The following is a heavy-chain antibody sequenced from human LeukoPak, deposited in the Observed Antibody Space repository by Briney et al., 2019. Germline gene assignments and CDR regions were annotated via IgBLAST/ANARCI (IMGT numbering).Heavy chain of an antibody. CDR2: IYSGGST. J-gene: IGHJ4*02. D-gene: IGHD5-18*01. Sequence: PGGSLRLTCAASGFTVSSNYMSWVRQAPGKGLEWVSVIYSGGSTYYADSVKGRFTISRDNSKDTLYLQMNSLRAEDTAVYYCARDRYSYGYFDYWGQGTLVTVSS. CDR3: ARDRYSYGYFDY. V-gene: IGHV3-53*01. CDR1: GFTVSSNY.